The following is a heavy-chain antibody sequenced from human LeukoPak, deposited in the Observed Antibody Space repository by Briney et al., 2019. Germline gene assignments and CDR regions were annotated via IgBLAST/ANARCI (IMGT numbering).Heavy chain of an antibody. Sequence: PGGSLRLSCAASGFIFSDYYMTWIRQAPGKGLEWVSYVTSSGGHMYYADSAKGRFTISRDNAKNSLDLQMNSLRAEDTAVYYCARGEYSSGLIDYWGQGTLVTVSS. CDR1: GFIFSDYY. J-gene: IGHJ4*02. V-gene: IGHV3-11*01. CDR2: VTSSGGHM. CDR3: ARGEYSSGLIDY. D-gene: IGHD6-19*01.